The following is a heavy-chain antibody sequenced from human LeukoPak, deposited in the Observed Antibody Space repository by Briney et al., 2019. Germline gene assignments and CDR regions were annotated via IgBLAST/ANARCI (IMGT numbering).Heavy chain of an antibody. CDR2: IYYSGST. CDR3: ARFQQHYYYYGMDV. V-gene: IGHV4-39*01. Sequence: SETLSLTCTVSGGSISSSSYYWGWIRQPPGKGLEWIGSIYYSGSTYYNPSPKSRVTISVDTSKNQFSLKLSSVTAADTAVYYCARFQQHYYYYGMDVWGQGTTVTVSS. D-gene: IGHD6-13*01. J-gene: IGHJ6*02. CDR1: GGSISSSSYY.